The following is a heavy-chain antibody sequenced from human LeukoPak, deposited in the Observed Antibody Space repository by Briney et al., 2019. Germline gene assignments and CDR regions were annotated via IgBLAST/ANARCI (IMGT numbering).Heavy chain of an antibody. CDR3: ARPYSSSSPYYGMDV. CDR1: GYTLTELS. Sequence: ASVKVSCKVSGYTLTELSMHWVRQAPGKGLEWMGGFDPEDGETIYAQKFQGRVTMTEDTSTDTAYMELSSLTSDDTAVYYCARPYSSSSPYYGMDVWGQGTTVTVSS. CDR2: FDPEDGET. D-gene: IGHD6-6*01. J-gene: IGHJ6*02. V-gene: IGHV1-24*01.